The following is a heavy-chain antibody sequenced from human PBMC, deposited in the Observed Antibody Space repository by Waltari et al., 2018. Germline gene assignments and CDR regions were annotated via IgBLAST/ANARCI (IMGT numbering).Heavy chain of an antibody. CDR3: ARLYGSGSPAHFDS. V-gene: IGHV4-39*01. J-gene: IGHJ4*02. CDR2: IYYSGTT. CDR1: GDSSRSSNYY. D-gene: IGHD3-10*01. Sequence: QLQLQESGPGLVKPSETLSLTCTVSGDSSRSSNYYWDCIRKPPRKGLEWIGSIYYSGTTHFNPSLKSRVTMSVDTSKNQFSLKLSSVTAADTAVYYCARLYGSGSPAHFDSWGQGTLVTVSS.